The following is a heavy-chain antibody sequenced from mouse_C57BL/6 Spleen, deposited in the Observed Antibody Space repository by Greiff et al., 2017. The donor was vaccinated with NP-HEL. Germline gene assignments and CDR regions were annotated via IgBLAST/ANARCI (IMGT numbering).Heavy chain of an antibody. Sequence: QVHVKQSGPELVKPGASVKISCKASGYAFSSSWMNWVKQRPGKGLEWIGRIYPGDGDTNYNGKFKGKATLTADKSSSTAYMQLSSLTSEDSAVYFCGPGTRGYFDYWGQGTTLTVSS. D-gene: IGHD4-1*01. CDR3: GPGTRGYFDY. V-gene: IGHV1-82*01. CDR1: GYAFSSSW. CDR2: IYPGDGDT. J-gene: IGHJ2*01.